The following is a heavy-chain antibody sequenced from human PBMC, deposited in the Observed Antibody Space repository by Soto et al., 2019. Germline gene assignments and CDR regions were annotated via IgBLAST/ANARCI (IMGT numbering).Heavy chain of an antibody. CDR1: GFTFSSYA. J-gene: IGHJ6*02. CDR2: ISYDGSNK. CDR3: ARGGLRFLDWLLPQTACGGMDV. V-gene: IGHV3-30-3*01. Sequence: QVQLVESGGGVVQPGRSLRLSCAASGFTFSSYAMHWVRQAPGKGLEWVAVISYDGSNKYYADSVKGRFTISRDNSKNTLYLQMNSLRAEDTAVYYCARGGLRFLDWLLPQTACGGMDVWGQGTTVTVSS. D-gene: IGHD3-3*01.